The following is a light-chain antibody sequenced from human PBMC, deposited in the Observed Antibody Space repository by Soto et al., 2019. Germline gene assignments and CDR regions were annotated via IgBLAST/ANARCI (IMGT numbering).Light chain of an antibody. CDR2: ASS. CDR1: QDILSW. CDR3: QQANSFPIT. Sequence: DIQMTQSPSXVSASVGDRVTITCRASQDILSWLAWYQQKPGEAPRLLIYASSNLQSGVPSRFSGSGSGTDFTLTISSLQPEDFATYYCQQANSFPITFGPGTRLDIK. V-gene: IGKV1-12*01. J-gene: IGKJ3*01.